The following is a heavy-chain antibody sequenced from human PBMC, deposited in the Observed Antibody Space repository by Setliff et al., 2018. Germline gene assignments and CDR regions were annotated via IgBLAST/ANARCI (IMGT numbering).Heavy chain of an antibody. V-gene: IGHV4-39*01. CDR3: ARLGVVTDVFGTFDY. CDR1: GGSISSSSYY. D-gene: IGHD3-10*02. J-gene: IGHJ4*02. Sequence: PSETLSLTCTVSGGSISSSSYYWGWIRKPPGKGLEWIGSIYYSGSTYYNPSLKSRVTISVDTSKNPFSLKLSSVTAADTAVYYCARLGVVTDVFGTFDYWGQGTLVTVSS. CDR2: IYYSGST.